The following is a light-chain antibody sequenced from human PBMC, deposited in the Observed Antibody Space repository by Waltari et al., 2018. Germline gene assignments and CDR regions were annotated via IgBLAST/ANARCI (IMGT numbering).Light chain of an antibody. J-gene: IGLJ2*01. Sequence: SALTPPASVSGSPGQSVTISCTGTSSDVGAFEYVSWFQQHPGKAPKLLIYDVFSRPSGVSNRFSASKSGNTASLTISGLQAEDEANYFCNSYSTSSAPAFGGGTKLTVL. CDR2: DVF. CDR3: NSYSTSSAPA. V-gene: IGLV2-14*03. CDR1: SSDVGAFEY.